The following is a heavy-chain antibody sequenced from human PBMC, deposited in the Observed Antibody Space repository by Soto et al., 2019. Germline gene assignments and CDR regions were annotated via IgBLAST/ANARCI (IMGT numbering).Heavy chain of an antibody. J-gene: IGHJ4*02. D-gene: IGHD3-10*01. Sequence: QVQLVQSGAEVKKPGASVKVSCKASGYTFTSYGISWVRQAPGQGLEWMGWISAYNGNTNYAQKHQGRVTMTTDTTTSTAYMVLLRLRSDDTAVYSCARGELLWFGDPQGDDGWGRGTLVTVSS. CDR2: ISAYNGNT. CDR3: ARGELLWFGDPQGDDG. V-gene: IGHV1-18*01. CDR1: GYTFTSYG.